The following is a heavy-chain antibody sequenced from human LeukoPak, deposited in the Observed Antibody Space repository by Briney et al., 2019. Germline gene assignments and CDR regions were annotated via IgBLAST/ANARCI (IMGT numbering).Heavy chain of an antibody. D-gene: IGHD2-2*01. J-gene: IGHJ6*03. CDR3: ARTSVVVPAAPNYYYYMDV. V-gene: IGHV1-18*01. CDR2: ISAYNGNT. CDR1: GYTFTSYG. Sequence: ASVKVSCKASGYTFTSYGISWVRQAPGQGLEWMGWISAYNGNTNYAQKLQGRVTMTTDTSTSTAYMELRSLRSDDTAVYYCARTSVVVPAAPNYYYYMDVWGKGTTVTVSS.